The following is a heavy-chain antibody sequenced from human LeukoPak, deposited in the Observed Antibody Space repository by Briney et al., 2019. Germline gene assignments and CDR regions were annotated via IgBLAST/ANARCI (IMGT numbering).Heavy chain of an antibody. D-gene: IGHD3-10*01. Sequence: PGGSLRLSCAASGFTFSSYSLNWVRQAPGKGLEWVSYISSTGTPIYYADSVKGRFTISRDNAKNSLYLQMNSLRDEDTAVYYCARRPGIEYYFDYWGQGTLVTVFS. J-gene: IGHJ4*02. CDR2: ISSTGTPI. CDR3: ARRPGIEYYFDY. V-gene: IGHV3-48*02. CDR1: GFTFSSYS.